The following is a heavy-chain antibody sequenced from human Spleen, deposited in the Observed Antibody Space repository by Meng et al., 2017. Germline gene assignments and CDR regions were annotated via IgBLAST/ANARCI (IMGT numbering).Heavy chain of an antibody. D-gene: IGHD3-3*01. CDR2: ISAYNGNT. J-gene: IGHJ6*02. CDR3: ARVGQFDNTAFYDVDYFYYGMDV. V-gene: IGHV1-18*01. CDR1: GYTFTSYG. Sequence: ASVKVSCKASGYTFTSYGISWVRQAPGQGLEWMGWISAYNGNTNYAQKLQGRVTMTTDTSTSTAYMELRSLRSDDTAVYYCARVGQFDNTAFYDVDYFYYGMDVWGQGTTVTVSS.